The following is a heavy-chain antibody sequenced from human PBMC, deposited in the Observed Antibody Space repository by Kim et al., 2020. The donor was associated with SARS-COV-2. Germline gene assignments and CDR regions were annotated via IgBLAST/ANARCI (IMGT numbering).Heavy chain of an antibody. CDR1: GFTFSNAW. CDR3: TTYSGYDSGDY. J-gene: IGHJ4*02. D-gene: IGHD5-12*01. CDR2: IKSKTDGGTT. V-gene: IGHV3-15*01. Sequence: GGSLRLSCAASGFTFSNAWMSWVRQAPGKGLEWVGRIKSKTDGGTTDYAAPVKGRFTITRDDSNNTLYLQMNSLKTEDTAVYYCTTYSGYDSGDYWGQGTLVTVSS.